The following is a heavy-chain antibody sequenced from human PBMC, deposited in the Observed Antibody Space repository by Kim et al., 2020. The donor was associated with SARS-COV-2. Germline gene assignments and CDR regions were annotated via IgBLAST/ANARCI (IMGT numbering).Heavy chain of an antibody. CDR2: IYYSGNT. CDR3: ARDRYGLWSGRRVEGAFDI. Sequence: SETLSLTCTVSGGSISSGGYYWSWIRQHPGKGLEWIGYIYYSGNTYYNPSPKSRVTISVDTAKNKFSLQLSSVNTADTAVYYCARDRYGLWSGRRVEGAFDIWGQGTMVTVSS. D-gene: IGHD3-3*01. J-gene: IGHJ3*02. V-gene: IGHV4-31*03. CDR1: GGSISSGGYY.